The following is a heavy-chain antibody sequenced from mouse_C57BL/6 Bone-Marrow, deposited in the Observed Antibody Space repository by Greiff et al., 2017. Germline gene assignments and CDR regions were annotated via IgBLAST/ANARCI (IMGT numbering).Heavy chain of an antibody. CDR2: IYPGGGYT. Sequence: QVQLKESGAELVRPGTSVKMSCKASGYTFTNYWIGWAKQRPGHGLEWIGDIYPGGGYTNYNEKFKGKATLTADKSSSTAYMQFSSLTSEDSAIYYCDRFAMGRYAMDYGGRGTSVTVSS. CDR1: GYTFTNYW. CDR3: DRFAMGRYAMDY. D-gene: IGHD4-1*01. V-gene: IGHV1-63*01. J-gene: IGHJ4*01.